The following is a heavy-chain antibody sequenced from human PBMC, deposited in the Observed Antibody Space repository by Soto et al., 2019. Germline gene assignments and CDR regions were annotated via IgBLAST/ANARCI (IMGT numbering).Heavy chain of an antibody. J-gene: IGHJ6*02. Sequence: GGSLRLSCVASGFTFSSYAMHWVRQAPGKGLEWVAVISYDGSNKYYADSVKGRFTISRDNSKNTLYLQMNSLRAEDTAVYYCARGKGDWDDYYYYGMDVWGQGTTVTVSS. CDR3: ARGKGDWDDYYYYGMDV. D-gene: IGHD2-21*02. CDR1: GFTFSSYA. V-gene: IGHV3-30-3*01. CDR2: ISYDGSNK.